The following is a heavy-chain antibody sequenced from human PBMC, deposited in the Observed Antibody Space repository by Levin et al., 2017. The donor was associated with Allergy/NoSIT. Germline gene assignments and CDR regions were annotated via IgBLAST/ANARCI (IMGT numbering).Heavy chain of an antibody. V-gene: IGHV1-18*01. CDR1: GYTFTSYG. D-gene: IGHD3-3*01. Sequence: ASVKVSCKASGYTFTSYGISWVRQAPGQGLEWMGWISAYNGNTNYAQKLQGRVTMTTDTSTSTAYMELRSLRSDDTAVYYCARDPGPSITIVGVVIIEDAFDIWGQGTMVTVSS. J-gene: IGHJ3*02. CDR3: ARDPGPSITIVGVVIIEDAFDI. CDR2: ISAYNGNT.